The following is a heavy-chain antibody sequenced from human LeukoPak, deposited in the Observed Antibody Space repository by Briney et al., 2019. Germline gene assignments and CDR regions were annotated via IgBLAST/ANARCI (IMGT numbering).Heavy chain of an antibody. CDR1: GGSISSYY. CDR2: IYYSGST. J-gene: IGHJ4*02. CDR3: ARHGSYYYDSSGYYRFDY. Sequence: SETLSLTCTVSGGSISSYYWSWIRQPPGKGLEWIGYIYYSGSTNYNPSLKSRVTISVDTSKNQFSLKLSSVTAADTAVYYCARHGSYYYDSSGYYRFDYWGQGTLVTVSS. V-gene: IGHV4-59*08. D-gene: IGHD3-22*01.